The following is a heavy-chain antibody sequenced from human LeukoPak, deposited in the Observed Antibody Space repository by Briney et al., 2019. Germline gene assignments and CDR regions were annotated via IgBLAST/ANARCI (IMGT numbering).Heavy chain of an antibody. D-gene: IGHD6-13*01. CDR3: ARDLTGYSSSLMAYYFDY. CDR1: GFTFSSSW. Sequence: PGGSLRLSCAASGFTFSSSWMSWVRQAPGKGLEWVANIKEDGGAKHYVDSVKGRFTISRDNAKNSLYLQMNSLRAEDTAVYYCARDLTGYSSSLMAYYFDYWGQGTLVTVSS. J-gene: IGHJ4*02. V-gene: IGHV3-7*01. CDR2: IKEDGGAK.